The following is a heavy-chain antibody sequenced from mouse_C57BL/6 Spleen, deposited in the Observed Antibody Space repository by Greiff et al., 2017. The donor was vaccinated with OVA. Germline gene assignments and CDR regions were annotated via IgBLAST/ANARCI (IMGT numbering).Heavy chain of an antibody. V-gene: IGHV1-4*01. CDR1: GYTFTSYT. Sequence: QVQLKQSGAELARPGASVKMSCKASGYTFTSYTMHWVKQRPGQGLEWIGYINPSSGYTKYNQKFKDKATLTADKSSSTAYMQLSSLTSDDSAVYYCARDADLYFAYWGQGTLVTVSA. D-gene: IGHD2-12*01. CDR2: INPSSGYT. J-gene: IGHJ3*01. CDR3: ARDADLYFAY.